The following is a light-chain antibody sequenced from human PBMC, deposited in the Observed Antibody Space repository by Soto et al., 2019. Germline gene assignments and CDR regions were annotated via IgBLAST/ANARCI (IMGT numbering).Light chain of an antibody. CDR2: EVR. J-gene: IGLJ1*01. Sequence: QSALTQPASVSGSPGQSITISCTGTSSDIGGYDYVSWYQQRPGKAPKLMIYEVRCRPSGVSNRFSGSKSGNTASLTISGLQAEDEADYYCCSYTRTSNHYFFGSGTKLTVL. CDR3: CSYTRTSNHYF. CDR1: SSDIGGYDY. V-gene: IGLV2-14*01.